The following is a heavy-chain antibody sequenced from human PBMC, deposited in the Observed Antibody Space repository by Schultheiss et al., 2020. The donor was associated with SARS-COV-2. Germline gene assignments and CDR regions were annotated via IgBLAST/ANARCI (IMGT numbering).Heavy chain of an antibody. V-gene: IGHV3-23*01. CDR3: AKDLHYWTSMDV. J-gene: IGHJ6*04. CDR1: GFTFSDNA. Sequence: GGSLRLSCAASGFTFSDNAMSWVRQAPGKGLEWVSGIGGGRGDRYYADSVRGRFAISRDNSRNTVSLQMNSLRADDTGVYYCAKDLHYWTSMDVWGKGTTVTVSS. CDR2: IGGGRGDR. D-gene: IGHD1-1*01.